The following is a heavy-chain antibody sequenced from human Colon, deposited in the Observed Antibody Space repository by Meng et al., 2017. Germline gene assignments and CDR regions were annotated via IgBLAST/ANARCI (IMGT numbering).Heavy chain of an antibody. CDR2: IYSGGST. Sequence: GESPKISCAASGFTVSSNYMSWVRQAPGKGLEWVSVIYSGGSTYYADPVKGRFTISRDNSKNTLYLQMNSLRAEDTAVYYCARDCVVRGVCAFDIWGQGTMVTVSS. CDR1: GFTVSSNY. CDR3: ARDCVVRGVCAFDI. V-gene: IGHV3-66*02. D-gene: IGHD3-10*01. J-gene: IGHJ3*02.